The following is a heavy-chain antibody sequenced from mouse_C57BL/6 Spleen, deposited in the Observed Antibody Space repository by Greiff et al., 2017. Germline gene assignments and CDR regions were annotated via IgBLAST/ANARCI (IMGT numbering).Heavy chain of an antibody. Sequence: QVQLQQSGAELVRPGSSVKLSCKASGYTFTSYWMHWVKQRPIQGLEWIGNIDPSDSETHYNQKFKDKATWTVDKSSSTAYMQLSSLTSEDSAVYYCARSEVVPYYFDYWGQGTTLTVSS. CDR1: GYTFTSYW. J-gene: IGHJ2*01. CDR2: IDPSDSET. CDR3: ARSEVVPYYFDY. D-gene: IGHD1-1*01. V-gene: IGHV1-52*01.